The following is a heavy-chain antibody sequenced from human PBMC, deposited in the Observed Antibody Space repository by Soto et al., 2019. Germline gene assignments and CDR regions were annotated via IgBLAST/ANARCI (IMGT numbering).Heavy chain of an antibody. V-gene: IGHV5-51*01. Sequence: GESLKISCKGSGYSFTSYWIGWVRQMPGKGLEWMGIIYPGDSDTRYSPSFQGQVTISADKSISTAYLQWSSLKASDTAMYYCARMGGAAAGIRNWFDPWGQGTLVTVSS. CDR1: GYSFTSYW. J-gene: IGHJ5*02. CDR3: ARMGGAAAGIRNWFDP. CDR2: IYPGDSDT. D-gene: IGHD6-13*01.